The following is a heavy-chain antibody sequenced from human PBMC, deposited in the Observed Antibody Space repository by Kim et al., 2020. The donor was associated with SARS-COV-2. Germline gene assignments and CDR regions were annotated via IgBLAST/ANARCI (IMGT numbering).Heavy chain of an antibody. J-gene: IGHJ5*02. CDR1: GYTFTSYG. Sequence: ASVKVSCKASGYTFTSYGISWVRQAPGQGLEWMGWISAYNGNTNYAQKLQCRVTMTTDTSTSTAYMELRSLRSDDTAVYYCARFRCDYYDSSGYTYPNNWFDPWGQGTLVTVSS. D-gene: IGHD3-22*01. V-gene: IGHV1-18*01. CDR2: ISAYNGNT. CDR3: ARFRCDYYDSSGYTYPNNWFDP.